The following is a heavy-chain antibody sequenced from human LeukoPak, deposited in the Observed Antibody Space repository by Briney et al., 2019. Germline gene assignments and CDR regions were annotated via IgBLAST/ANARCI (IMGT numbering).Heavy chain of an antibody. D-gene: IGHD1-26*01. J-gene: IGHJ3*02. CDR2: IPTSGAST. V-gene: IGHV3-23*01. CDR1: GFTFSDSH. CDR3: ARSASGTFLAFDI. Sequence: GGSLRLSCAVSGFTFSDSHMSWVRQAPGKGPEWVSAIPTSGASTYYADSVKGRFTISRDNSKNTLYLRMTGLRVEDTALYYCARSASGTFLAFDIWGQGTVVAVSS.